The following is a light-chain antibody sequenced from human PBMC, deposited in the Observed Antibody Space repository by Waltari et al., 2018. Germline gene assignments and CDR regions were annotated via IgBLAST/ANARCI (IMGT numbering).Light chain of an antibody. CDR2: WAS. Sequence: DFVMTQSPDSLAVSLGEKATVNCKSIQTVLYADNNNYLAWYQQKPGQPPKLLIDWASNRQSGVPDRFIGSGSGTDFTLTISSLQPEDVAIYYCQQYFGTPVTFGQGTKLEIK. CDR3: QQYFGTPVT. J-gene: IGKJ2*01. V-gene: IGKV4-1*01. CDR1: QTVLYADNNNY.